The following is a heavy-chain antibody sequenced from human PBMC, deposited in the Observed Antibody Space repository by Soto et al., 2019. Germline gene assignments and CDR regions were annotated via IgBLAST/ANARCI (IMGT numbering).Heavy chain of an antibody. CDR3: ARSGYSYGPNPLLY. J-gene: IGHJ4*02. CDR2: IYYSGST. D-gene: IGHD5-18*01. Sequence: QVQLQESGPGLVKPSQTLSLTCTVSGGSISSGGYYWGWIRQPPGKDLEGIGYIYYSGSTYYTPSLKSRVTISVDTSKNQFSLKLSSVTAADTAVYYCARSGYSYGPNPLLYWGQGTLVTVSS. CDR1: GGSISSGGYY. V-gene: IGHV4-31*03.